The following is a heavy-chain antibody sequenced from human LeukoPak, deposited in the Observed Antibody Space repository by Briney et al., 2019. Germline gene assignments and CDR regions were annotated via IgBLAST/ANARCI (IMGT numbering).Heavy chain of an antibody. Sequence: PGGSLRLSCAASGFTFSSYGMHWVRQAPGKGLEWVAVISYDGSNKYYADSVKGRFTISRDNSKNTLYLQMNGLRAEDTAVYYCAKVPLGYCSGGSCSEVSPDAFDIWGQGTMVTVSS. CDR1: GFTFSSYG. CDR3: AKVPLGYCSGGSCSEVSPDAFDI. V-gene: IGHV3-30*18. CDR2: ISYDGSNK. D-gene: IGHD2-15*01. J-gene: IGHJ3*02.